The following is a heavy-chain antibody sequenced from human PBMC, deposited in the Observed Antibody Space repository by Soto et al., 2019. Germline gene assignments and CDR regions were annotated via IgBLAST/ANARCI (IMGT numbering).Heavy chain of an antibody. V-gene: IGHV3-23*01. CDR2: ISGSGGST. CDR3: AKLRPGPYAAYCGGDCYSYAFDI. D-gene: IGHD2-21*02. CDR1: GFTFSSYA. Sequence: GGSLRLSCAASGFTFSSYAMSWVRQAPGKGLEWVSAISGSGGSTYYADSVKGRFTISRDNSKNTLYLQMNSLRAEDTAVYYCAKLRPGPYAAYCGGDCYSYAFDIWGQGTMVTVSS. J-gene: IGHJ3*02.